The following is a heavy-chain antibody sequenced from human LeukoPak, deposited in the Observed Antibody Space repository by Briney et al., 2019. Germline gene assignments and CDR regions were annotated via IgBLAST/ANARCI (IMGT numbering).Heavy chain of an antibody. J-gene: IGHJ5*02. V-gene: IGHV3-48*01. CDR3: ASSVRHPGS. D-gene: IGHD3-10*01. Sequence: PGGSLRLSCAASGFTFSSYSMNWVRQAPGKGLEWVSYISSSSSTIYYADSVKGRFTISRDNAKNSLYLQMNSLRAEDTAVYYCASSVRHPGSWGQGTLVTVSS. CDR2: ISSSSSTI. CDR1: GFTFSSYS.